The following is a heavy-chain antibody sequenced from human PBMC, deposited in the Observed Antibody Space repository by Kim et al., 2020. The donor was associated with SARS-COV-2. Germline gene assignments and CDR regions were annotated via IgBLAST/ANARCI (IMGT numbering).Heavy chain of an antibody. V-gene: IGHV3-23*01. D-gene: IGHD2-2*01. CDR1: GFTFSSYA. J-gene: IGHJ4*02. CDR3: AKWRPAHIVVVPAASKYFDY. CDR2: ISDSGGST. Sequence: GGSLRLSCAASGFTFSSYAMSWVRQAPGKGLEWVSAISDSGGSTYYADSVKGRFTISRDNANNTLYLQMNNLRSEDTAVYYCAKWRPAHIVVVPAASKYFDYWGQGTLVTVSS.